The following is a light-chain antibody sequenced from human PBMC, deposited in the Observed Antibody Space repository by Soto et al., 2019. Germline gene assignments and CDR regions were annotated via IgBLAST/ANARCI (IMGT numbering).Light chain of an antibody. Sequence: ISVTQCPTPLSLSPSSMATLSCRASQSVSSYLAWYQQKPGQAPRILIYGASTRGTGIPARFSGSGSGTEFTLTISSLQSEDFAAYYCQQYNTWLWTFGQGTKVDIK. CDR1: QSVSSY. J-gene: IGKJ1*01. V-gene: IGKV3-15*01. CDR2: GAS. CDR3: QQYNTWLWT.